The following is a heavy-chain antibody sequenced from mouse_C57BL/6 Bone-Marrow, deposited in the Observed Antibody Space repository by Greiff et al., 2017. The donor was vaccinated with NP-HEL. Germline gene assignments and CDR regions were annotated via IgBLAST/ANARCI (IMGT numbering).Heavy chain of an antibody. CDR2: INPNNGGT. CDR1: GYTFTDYN. D-gene: IGHD4-1*01. V-gene: IGHV1-18*01. CDR3: ARNCYDMDY. J-gene: IGHJ4*01. Sequence: VQLQQSGPELVKPGASVKLPCTASGYTFTDYNMDWVKQSHGKSLEWIGDINPNNGGTIYNQNFTGKATLTVNKSAITAYMELRSLTAEDTAVHYSARNCYDMDYWGQGTSVTVSS.